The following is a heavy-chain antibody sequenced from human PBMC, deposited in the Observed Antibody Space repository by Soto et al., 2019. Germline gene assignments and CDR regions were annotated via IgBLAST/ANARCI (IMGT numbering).Heavy chain of an antibody. V-gene: IGHV3-23*01. CDR1: GFTFSDYY. D-gene: IGHD3-16*01. CDR3: AKSAGSNAYYPNDY. CDR2: ISGSGIST. Sequence: PGGSLRLSCAASGFTFSDYYMSWIRQAPGKGLEWVSYISGSGISTYYADSVKGRFTISRDNSKNTLYLQMNSLRAEDAAVYYCAKSAGSNAYYPNDYWGQGTLVTVSS. J-gene: IGHJ4*02.